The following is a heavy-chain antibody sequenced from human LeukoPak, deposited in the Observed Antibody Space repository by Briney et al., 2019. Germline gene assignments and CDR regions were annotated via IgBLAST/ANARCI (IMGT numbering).Heavy chain of an antibody. J-gene: IGHJ6*03. CDR1: GYTFTGYY. D-gene: IGHD3-9*01. Sequence: ASVKVSCKASGYTFTGYYMHWVRQAPGQGLEGMGWINPNSGGTNYAQKFQGRVTMTRDTSISTAYMELSRLRSDDTAVYYCARAGGDILTGPYYYYMDVWGKETTVTVSS. CDR3: ARAGGDILTGPYYYYMDV. CDR2: INPNSGGT. V-gene: IGHV1-2*02.